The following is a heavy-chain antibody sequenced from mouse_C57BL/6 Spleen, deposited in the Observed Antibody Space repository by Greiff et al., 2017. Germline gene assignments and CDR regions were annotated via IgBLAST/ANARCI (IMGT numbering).Heavy chain of an antibody. CDR2: INPNNGGT. J-gene: IGHJ2*01. D-gene: IGHD1-1*01. CDR3: ARVPSYGSSNYFDY. CDR1: GYTFTDYN. Sequence: EVQLQQSGPELVKPGASVKIPCKASGYTFTDYNMDWVKQSHGKSLEWIGDINPNNGGTIYNQKFKGKATLTVDKSSSTAYMELRSLTSEDTAVYYCARVPSYGSSNYFDYWGQGTTLTVSS. V-gene: IGHV1-18*01.